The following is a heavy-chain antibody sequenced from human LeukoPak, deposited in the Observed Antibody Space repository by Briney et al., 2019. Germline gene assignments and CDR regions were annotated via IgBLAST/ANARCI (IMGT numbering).Heavy chain of an antibody. CDR2: IYDSGST. J-gene: IGHJ5*02. CDR1: GGSLSSSSYY. V-gene: IGHV4-39*07. Sequence: PSETLSLTCTVSGGSLSSSSYYWGWLRQPPGTGREWVGSIYDSGSTYYNPAVERRVTISVETAKKKFSLKLSSVTAADTAVYYCARGLGSSWWGNWLDPWGQGTLVTVSS. D-gene: IGHD6-13*01. CDR3: ARGLGSSWWGNWLDP.